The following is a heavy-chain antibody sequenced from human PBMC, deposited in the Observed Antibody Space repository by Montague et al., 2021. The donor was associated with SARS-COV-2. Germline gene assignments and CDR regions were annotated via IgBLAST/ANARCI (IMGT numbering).Heavy chain of an antibody. CDR2: IDPSDSYT. CDR3: ARRGRPYSGYTTGYFDY. CDR1: GYIFISHW. Sequence: QSGAEVKKPGESLGISCKVSGYIFISHWITWVRQMPGKGLEWMGRIDPSDSYTNYSPSFQGHVSISVDKSISTAYLQWSSLKASDTAMYYCARRGRPYSGYTTGYFDYWGQGTLVTVSS. J-gene: IGHJ4*02. D-gene: IGHD5-12*01. V-gene: IGHV5-10-1*01.